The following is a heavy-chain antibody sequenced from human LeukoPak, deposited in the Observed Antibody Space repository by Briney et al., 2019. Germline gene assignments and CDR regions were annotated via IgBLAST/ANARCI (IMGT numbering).Heavy chain of an antibody. Sequence: PGGSLRLSCAASGFTFSIYWMHWVRQVPGKGPVWVSRIDGDGSNTNYANSVKGRFTISRDNAKNSLYLQMNSLRAEDTAVYYCARDSRGYSYGQTKKNYYYYMDVWGKGTTVTVSS. J-gene: IGHJ6*03. CDR3: ARDSRGYSYGQTKKNYYYYMDV. CDR1: GFTFSIYW. V-gene: IGHV3-74*01. D-gene: IGHD5-18*01. CDR2: IDGDGSNT.